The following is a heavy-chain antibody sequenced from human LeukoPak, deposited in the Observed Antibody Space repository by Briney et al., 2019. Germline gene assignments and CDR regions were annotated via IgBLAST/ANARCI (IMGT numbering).Heavy chain of an antibody. J-gene: IGHJ2*01. CDR2: INHSGSA. CDR3: ARDYYDSRRYFDL. Sequence: SETLSLTCAVYGESFSGYYWSWIRQPPGKGLEWIGEINHSGSANYIPSLKSRVTISVDTSKNQFSLRLNSVTATDTAVYYCARDYYDSRRYFDLWGRGTLVTVSS. CDR1: GESFSGYY. V-gene: IGHV4-34*01. D-gene: IGHD3-22*01.